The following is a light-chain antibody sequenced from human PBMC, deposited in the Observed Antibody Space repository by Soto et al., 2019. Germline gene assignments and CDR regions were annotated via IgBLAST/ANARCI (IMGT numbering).Light chain of an antibody. Sequence: ELVRPQPQANLSVSPGYRATISCRASQSVSSNLAWYQQKPGQAPRLLIDGASTRATGIPARFSGSGAGTEFTLTISSLQAEDVAGDYCQQSNNWPQTFGQGTKVE. CDR3: QQSNNWPQT. CDR1: QSVSSN. V-gene: IGKV3-15*01. CDR2: GAS. J-gene: IGKJ1*01.